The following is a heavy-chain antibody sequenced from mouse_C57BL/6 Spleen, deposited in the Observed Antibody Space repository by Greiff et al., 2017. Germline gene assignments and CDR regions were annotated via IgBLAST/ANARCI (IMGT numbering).Heavy chain of an antibody. J-gene: IGHJ3*01. Sequence: QVQLQQSGAELARPGASVKLSCKASGYTFTSYGISWVKQRTGQGLEWIGEIYPRSGNTYYNEKFKGKATLTADKSSSTAYMELLSLTSEDSAVYFCARGEGYYGSSYTFAYWGQGTLVTVSA. D-gene: IGHD1-1*01. V-gene: IGHV1-81*01. CDR3: ARGEGYYGSSYTFAY. CDR2: IYPRSGNT. CDR1: GYTFTSYG.